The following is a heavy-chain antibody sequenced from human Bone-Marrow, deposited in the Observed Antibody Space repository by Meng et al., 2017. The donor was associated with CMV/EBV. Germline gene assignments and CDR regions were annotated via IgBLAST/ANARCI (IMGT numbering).Heavy chain of an antibody. Sequence: GESLKISCAASGFTFSSYAMHWVRQAPAKGLEWVAVISYDGSNKYYADSVKGRFTISRDNSKNTLYLQMNSLRAEDTAVYYCARVGIAARLGWFDPWGQGTLVTVSS. J-gene: IGHJ5*02. CDR2: ISYDGSNK. D-gene: IGHD6-6*01. CDR3: ARVGIAARLGWFDP. CDR1: GFTFSSYA. V-gene: IGHV3-30*04.